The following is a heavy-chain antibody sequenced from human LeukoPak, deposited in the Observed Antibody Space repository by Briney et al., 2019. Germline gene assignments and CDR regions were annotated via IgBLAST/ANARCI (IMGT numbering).Heavy chain of an antibody. J-gene: IGHJ6*02. CDR2: ISSSSSTI. Sequence: HPGGSLRLSCAASGFTFSSYSMNWVRQAPGKGLEWVSYISSSSSTIYYADSVKGRFTISRDNAKNSLYLQMNSLRDEDTAVYYCARDPTTYYYYYGMDVWGQGTTVTVSS. CDR3: ARDPTTYYYYYGMDV. V-gene: IGHV3-48*02. CDR1: GFTFSSYS. D-gene: IGHD1-14*01.